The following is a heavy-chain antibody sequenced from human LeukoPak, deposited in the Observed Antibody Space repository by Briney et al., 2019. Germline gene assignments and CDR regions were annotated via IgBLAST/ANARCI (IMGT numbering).Heavy chain of an antibody. CDR2: TSGSGGST. V-gene: IGHV3-23*01. D-gene: IGHD5-18*01. CDR1: GFTFRNYA. Sequence: GGSLRLSCAASGFTFRNYAMSSVRQAPGKGLEWVSGTSGSGGSTYYADSVKGRSTISRDNSKNTLYLQMNSLRAEYTAVYYCSKTPDSYGSWYFDYWGQGTLVTVSS. CDR3: SKTPDSYGSWYFDY. J-gene: IGHJ4*02.